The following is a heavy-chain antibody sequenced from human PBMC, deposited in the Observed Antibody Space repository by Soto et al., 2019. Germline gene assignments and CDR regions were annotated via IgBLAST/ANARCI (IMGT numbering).Heavy chain of an antibody. D-gene: IGHD3-10*01. V-gene: IGHV1-2*02. Sequence: QVQLVQSGAEVKKPGASVKVSCKVSGDTFIAHYIHWVRQAPGKGLEWIGWTNPNNGSTKYAQKFPGRVTMTRDTSITTFYVELSSLRSDDTAVYFCARDVNPYYGPGSLHGYFDYWGQGTLVTVSS. CDR1: GDTFIAHY. J-gene: IGHJ4*02. CDR2: TNPNNGST. CDR3: ARDVNPYYGPGSLHGYFDY.